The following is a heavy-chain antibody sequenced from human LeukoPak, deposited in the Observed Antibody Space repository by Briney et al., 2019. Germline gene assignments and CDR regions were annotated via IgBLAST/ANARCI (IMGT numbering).Heavy chain of an antibody. D-gene: IGHD3-22*01. CDR2: ISWNSGSI. J-gene: IGHJ4*02. V-gene: IGHV3-9*01. CDR1: GFTFDDYA. CDR3: AKGVDYDSSGYYQD. Sequence: GRSLRLSCAASGFTFDDYAMHWVRQAPGKGLEGVSGISWNSGSIGYADPVKGRFTISRDNAKNSLYLQMNSLRAEDTALYYCAKGVDYDSSGYYQDWGQGTLVTVSS.